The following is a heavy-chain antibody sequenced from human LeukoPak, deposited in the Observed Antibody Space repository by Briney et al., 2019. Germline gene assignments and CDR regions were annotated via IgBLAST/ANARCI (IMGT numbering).Heavy chain of an antibody. J-gene: IGHJ4*02. D-gene: IGHD3-22*01. CDR2: ISYDGSNK. CDR1: GFTFSSYG. CDR3: AKPRYYYDSSGYPN. Sequence: GRSLRPSCAASGFTFSSYGMHWVRQAPGKGLEWVAVISYDGSNKYYADSVKGRFTISRDNSKNTLYLQMNSLRAEDTAVYYCAKPRYYYDSSGYPNWGQGTLVTVSS. V-gene: IGHV3-30*18.